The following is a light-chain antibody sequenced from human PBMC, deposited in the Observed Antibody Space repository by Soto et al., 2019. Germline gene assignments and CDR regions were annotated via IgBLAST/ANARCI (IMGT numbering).Light chain of an antibody. CDR2: DVS. J-gene: IGKJ1*01. Sequence: EIVLTKSPGTLSLSPGDRATLSCRASQSVTSSYLGWYQQKPGQVPRLLIYDVSSRAPGIPDMFSGSGSGTDSTLTISRLEPEDFAVYYCQQYGSSRTFGQGTRVEIK. V-gene: IGKV3-20*01. CDR3: QQYGSSRT. CDR1: QSVTSSY.